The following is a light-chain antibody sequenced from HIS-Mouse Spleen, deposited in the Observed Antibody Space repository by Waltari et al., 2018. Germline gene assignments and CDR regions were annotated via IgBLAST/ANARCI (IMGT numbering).Light chain of an antibody. CDR1: QSVRSS. CDR3: QQRSNWPL. V-gene: IGKV3-11*01. J-gene: IGKJ2*01. CDR2: DAS. Sequence: EIVLTQSPATLSLSPGERATLSCRASQSVRSSLAWYQQKPGQAPRLLIYDASNRATGIPARFSGSWSGTDFTLTISSLEPEDFAVYYCQQRSNWPLFGQGTKLEIK.